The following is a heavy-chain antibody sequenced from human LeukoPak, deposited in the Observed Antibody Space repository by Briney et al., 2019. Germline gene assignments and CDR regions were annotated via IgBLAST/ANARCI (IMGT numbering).Heavy chain of an antibody. D-gene: IGHD3-3*01. CDR1: GGSFSGYY. CDR2: IYYSGST. Sequence: SETLSLTCAVYGGSFSGYYWSWIRQPPGKGLEWIGYIYYSGSTYYNPSLKSRVTISVDTSKNQFSLKLSSVTAADTAVYYCARGPSPTIFGVVINYYYYYGMDVWGQGTTVTVSS. CDR3: ARGPSPTIFGVVINYYYYYGMDV. V-gene: IGHV4-30-4*08. J-gene: IGHJ6*02.